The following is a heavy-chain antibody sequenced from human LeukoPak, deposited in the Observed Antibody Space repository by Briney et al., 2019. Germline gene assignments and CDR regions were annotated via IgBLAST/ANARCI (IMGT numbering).Heavy chain of an antibody. V-gene: IGHV4-61*02. CDR1: GGSISSGSYY. CDR3: ARGSYSSGWSPGYYFDY. CDR2: IYTRGRP. D-gene: IGHD6-19*01. J-gene: IGHJ4*02. Sequence: PSHTLSLTCTVSGGSISSGSYYWSWIRPPPGKGLEGIGRIYTRGRPNYTPSHKSRVTISVDTSKNQFSLKLSSVTAADTAVYYCARGSYSSGWSPGYYFDYWGQGTLVTVSS.